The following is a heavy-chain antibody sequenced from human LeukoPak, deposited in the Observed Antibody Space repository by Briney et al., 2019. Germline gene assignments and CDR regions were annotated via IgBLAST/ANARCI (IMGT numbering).Heavy chain of an antibody. Sequence: PGGSLRLSCAASGFTVSSNYMSWVRQAPGKGLEWVSVIYSGGSTYYADSVKGRFTISRDNSKNPLYLQMNSLRAEDKAVYYCARMSSSSRGGMDVWGQGPRVTVSS. J-gene: IGHJ6*01. CDR1: GFTVSSNY. D-gene: IGHD6-13*01. CDR2: IYSGGST. CDR3: ARMSSSSRGGMDV. V-gene: IGHV3-53*01.